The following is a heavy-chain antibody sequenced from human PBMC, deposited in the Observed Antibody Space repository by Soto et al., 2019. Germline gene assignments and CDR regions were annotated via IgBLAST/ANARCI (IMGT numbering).Heavy chain of an antibody. V-gene: IGHV3-30*18. CDR3: AKDHLPYTVTTPGS. J-gene: IGHJ5*02. CDR2: ISYDGSNK. CDR1: GFTFSTYG. Sequence: QVQVVESGGGVVQPGRSLRLSCAASGFTFSTYGMHWVRQAPGKGLEWVAVISYDGSNKYYADSVKGRFTISRDNSKNTLYLQMNSLRDEDTAVFYCAKDHLPYTVTTPGSWGQGTLVTVSS. D-gene: IGHD4-17*01.